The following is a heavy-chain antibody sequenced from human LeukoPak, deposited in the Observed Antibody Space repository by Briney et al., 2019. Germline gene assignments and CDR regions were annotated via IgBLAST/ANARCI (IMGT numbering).Heavy chain of an antibody. CDR3: ARDVVVVPAAREGWFDP. D-gene: IGHD2-2*01. J-gene: IGHJ5*02. Sequence: SETLSLTCTVSGGSISSGDYYWSWIRQPPGKGLEWIGYIYYSGSTYHNPSLKSRVTISVDTSKNQFSLKLSSVTAADTAVYYCARDVVVVPAAREGWFDPWGQGTLVTVSS. V-gene: IGHV4-30-4*01. CDR1: GGSISSGDYY. CDR2: IYYSGST.